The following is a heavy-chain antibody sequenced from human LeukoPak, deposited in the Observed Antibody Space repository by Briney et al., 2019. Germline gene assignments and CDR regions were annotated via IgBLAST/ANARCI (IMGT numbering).Heavy chain of an antibody. CDR2: ISSSSSYI. D-gene: IGHD6-19*01. Sequence: GGSLRLSCAASGFSFSSYSMTWVRQAPGKGLEWVSSISSSSSYIYYVDSVKGRFTISRDNAKNSLYLQMNSLRAEDTAVYYCARGGALYSSGWYDHDYWGQGTLVTVSS. CDR3: ARGGALYSSGWYDHDY. CDR1: GFSFSSYS. V-gene: IGHV3-21*01. J-gene: IGHJ4*02.